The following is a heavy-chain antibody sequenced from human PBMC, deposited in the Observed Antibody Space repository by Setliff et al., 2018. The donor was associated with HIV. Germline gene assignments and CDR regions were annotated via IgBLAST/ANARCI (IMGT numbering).Heavy chain of an antibody. V-gene: IGHV1-18*01. CDR2: IGVTNDNT. D-gene: IGHD3-16*01. J-gene: IGHJ5*02. CDR3: ARDNPYFDP. Sequence: ASVKVSCKASGYTFTSYGISWLGQAPGQGLEWMGWIGVTNDNTNYAQSLQGRVTMTTDTSTSTAYMELRSLRSDDTAVYYCARDNPYFDPWGQGTLVTV. CDR1: GYTFTSYG.